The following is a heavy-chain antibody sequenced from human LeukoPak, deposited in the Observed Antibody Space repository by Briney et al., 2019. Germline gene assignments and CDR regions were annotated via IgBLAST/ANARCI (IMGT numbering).Heavy chain of an antibody. V-gene: IGHV4-30-4*08. CDR1: GGSISSGDYY. J-gene: IGHJ6*03. Sequence: SQTLSLTCTVSGGSISSGDYYWSWIRQPPGKGLEWFGYIYYSGSTYYNPSLKSRVTISVDTSKNQFSLKLSSVTAADTAVYYCARVRFQGYYYYYMDVWGKGTTVTVSS. D-gene: IGHD3-3*01. CDR2: IYYSGST. CDR3: ARVRFQGYYYYYMDV.